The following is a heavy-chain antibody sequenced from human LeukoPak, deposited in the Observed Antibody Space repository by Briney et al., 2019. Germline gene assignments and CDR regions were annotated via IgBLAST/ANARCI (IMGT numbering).Heavy chain of an antibody. CDR1: GGSISSYY. D-gene: IGHD3-22*01. J-gene: IGHJ3*02. CDR3: ARADGNYYDSSGYYKLYHDAFDI. CDR2: IYYSGST. Sequence: SETLSPTCTVSGGSISSYYWSWIRQPPGKGLEWIGYIYYSGSTNYNPSLKSRVTISVDTSKNQFSLKLSSVTAADTAVYYCARADGNYYDSSGYYKLYHDAFDIWGQGTMVTVSS. V-gene: IGHV4-59*01.